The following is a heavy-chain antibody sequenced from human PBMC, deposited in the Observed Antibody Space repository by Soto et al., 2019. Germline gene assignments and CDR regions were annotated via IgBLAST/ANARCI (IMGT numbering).Heavy chain of an antibody. CDR3: TTQGGLDFWSGYYSRPHYYYYGMDV. CDR1: GFTFSNAW. V-gene: IGHV3-15*07. D-gene: IGHD3-3*01. Sequence: GGSLRLSCAASGFTFSNAWMNWVRQAPGKGLEWVGRIKSKTDGGTTDYAAPVKGRFTISRDDSKNTLYLQMNSLKTEDTAVYYCTTQGGLDFWSGYYSRPHYYYYGMDVWGQGTTVTVSS. J-gene: IGHJ6*02. CDR2: IKSKTDGGTT.